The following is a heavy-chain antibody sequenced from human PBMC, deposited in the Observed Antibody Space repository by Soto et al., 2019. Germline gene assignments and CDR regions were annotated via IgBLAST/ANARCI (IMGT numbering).Heavy chain of an antibody. CDR1: GGTFSSYA. CDR2: IIPIFGTA. Sequence: SVKVSCKASGGTFSSYAISWVRQAPGQGLEWTGGIIPIFGTANYAQKFQGRVTITADESTSTAYMELSSLRSEDTAVYYCARETYYDFWSGYLNVYYYYGMDVWGQGTTVTVSS. J-gene: IGHJ6*02. D-gene: IGHD3-3*01. V-gene: IGHV1-69*13. CDR3: ARETYYDFWSGYLNVYYYYGMDV.